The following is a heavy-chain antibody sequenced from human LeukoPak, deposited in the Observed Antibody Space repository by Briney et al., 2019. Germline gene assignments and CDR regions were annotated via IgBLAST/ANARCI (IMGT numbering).Heavy chain of an antibody. D-gene: IGHD5-12*01. J-gene: IGHJ5*02. Sequence: GGSLRLSCAASGFTFSSYGMHWVRQAPGKGLEWVAVISYDGSNKYYADSVKGRFTISRDNAKNSLYLQMNSLRAEDTAVYYCATVTEGLRGYSGYDFWFDPWGQGTLVTVSS. V-gene: IGHV3-30*03. CDR2: ISYDGSNK. CDR3: ATVTEGLRGYSGYDFWFDP. CDR1: GFTFSSYG.